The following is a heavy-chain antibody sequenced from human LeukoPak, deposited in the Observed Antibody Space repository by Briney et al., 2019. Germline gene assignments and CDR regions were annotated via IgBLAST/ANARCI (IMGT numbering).Heavy chain of an antibody. CDR1: GYTFSTYA. J-gene: IGHJ5*02. CDR3: ARAGHCSGGTCNNWFDP. D-gene: IGHD2-15*01. Sequence: GASVKVSCKASGYTFSTYAMNWVRQAPGQGLEWMGWVNTDTGNPAYAQGFTGRFVFSLDTSVSTAYLQISSLKAEDTAVCYCARAGHCSGGTCNNWFDPWGQGTLVSVSS. CDR2: VNTDTGNP. V-gene: IGHV7-4-1*02.